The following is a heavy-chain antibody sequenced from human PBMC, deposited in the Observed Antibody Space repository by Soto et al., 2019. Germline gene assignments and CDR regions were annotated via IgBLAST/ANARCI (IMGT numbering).Heavy chain of an antibody. Sequence: PGWSLRLSCAASVFTFSSYWLSWFRQARLNGLEWVANIKQDGSEKYYVDSVKGRFTISRDNAKNSLYLQMNSLRAEDTAVYYCARDRVVAVAGTGHFDYWGQGTLVTVSS. CDR3: ARDRVVAVAGTGHFDY. CDR2: IKQDGSEK. D-gene: IGHD6-19*01. J-gene: IGHJ4*02. CDR1: VFTFSSYW. V-gene: IGHV3-7*01.